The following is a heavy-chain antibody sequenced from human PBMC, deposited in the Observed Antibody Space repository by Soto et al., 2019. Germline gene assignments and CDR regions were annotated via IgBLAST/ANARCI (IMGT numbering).Heavy chain of an antibody. CDR1: GGTFSSQT. Sequence: QVQLVQSGAEVKEPGSSVKVSCKVSGGTFSSQTINWVRQVPGQGLEWMGSVIPIIGEGKYAQSFLGRVTITADRSTSTASMELSSRRSEDTAVYYCARPAVNDLDADSSAFDIWGQGTMVTVSS. CDR2: VIPIIGEG. V-gene: IGHV1-69*02. J-gene: IGHJ3*02. CDR3: ARPAVNDLDADSSAFDI. D-gene: IGHD1-1*01.